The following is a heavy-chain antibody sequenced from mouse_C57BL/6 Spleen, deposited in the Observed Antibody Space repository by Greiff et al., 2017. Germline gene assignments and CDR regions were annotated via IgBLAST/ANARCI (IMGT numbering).Heavy chain of an antibody. Sequence: DVQLVESGGGLVKPGGSLKLSCAASGFTFSGYGMPWVRQAPEKWLEWVAYISSGSSTIDYPDTVKGRFTISRDNAKNTLFLQMTSLRSEDTAKSYCARDESNYLAWFAYWGQGTLVTVSA. J-gene: IGHJ3*01. V-gene: IGHV5-17*01. CDR2: ISSGSSTI. CDR3: ARDESNYLAWFAY. CDR1: GFTFSGYG. D-gene: IGHD2-5*01.